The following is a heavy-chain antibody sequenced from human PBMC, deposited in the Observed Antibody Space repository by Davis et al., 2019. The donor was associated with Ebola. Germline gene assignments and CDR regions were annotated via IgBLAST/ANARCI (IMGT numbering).Heavy chain of an antibody. V-gene: IGHV4-4*08. J-gene: IGHJ4*02. D-gene: IGHD3-3*01. CDR3: ASGVFGGTYYFDH. CDR1: GGSISSYY. CDR2: IHDSGNT. Sequence: SETLSLTCNVSGGSISSYYWSWIRQAPGKGLEWIAYIHDSGNTKYNPSLRSRLIIPVDRSKNQFSLKLNSVTATDTALYYCASGVFGGTYYFDHWGQGALVTVSS.